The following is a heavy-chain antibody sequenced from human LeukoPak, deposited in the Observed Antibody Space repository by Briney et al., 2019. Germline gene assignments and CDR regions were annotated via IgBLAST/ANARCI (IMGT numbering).Heavy chain of an antibody. CDR3: AIGYCSGGSCYQVPDY. CDR2: FDPEDGET. CDR1: GYTLTELS. J-gene: IGHJ4*02. Sequence: VASVKVSCKVSGYTLTELSMHWVRQAPGKGLEWMGGFDPEDGETIYAQKFQGRVTMTEDTSTDTAYMELSSLRSEDTAVYYCAIGYCSGGSCYQVPDYWGQGTLVTVSS. V-gene: IGHV1-24*01. D-gene: IGHD2-15*01.